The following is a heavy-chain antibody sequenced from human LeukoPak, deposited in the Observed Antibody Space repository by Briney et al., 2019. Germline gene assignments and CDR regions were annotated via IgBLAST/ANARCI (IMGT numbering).Heavy chain of an antibody. J-gene: IGHJ6*03. V-gene: IGHV1-46*01. CDR1: GGTFSSYA. CDR2: INPSGGST. Sequence: ASVKVSCKASGGTFSSYAISWVRQAPGQGLEWMGIINPSGGSTSYAQKFQGRVTMTRDTSTSTVYMELSSLRSEDTAVYYCARDLAEMATITYYYYMDVWGKGTTVTVSS. D-gene: IGHD5-24*01. CDR3: ARDLAEMATITYYYYMDV.